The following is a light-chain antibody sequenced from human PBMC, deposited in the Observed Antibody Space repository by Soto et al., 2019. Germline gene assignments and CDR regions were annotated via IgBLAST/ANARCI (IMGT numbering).Light chain of an antibody. CDR3: QQYGSSLPVT. CDR2: GAS. Sequence: ETVLTQSPGTLSLSPGERATLSCRASESIGSSYLAWYQQKPGQPPRLLIYGASNGATGIPDRFSGSGSGTDFTLTISRLEPEDFAVYYCQQYGSSLPVTFGGGTKVDIK. V-gene: IGKV3-20*01. J-gene: IGKJ4*01. CDR1: ESIGSSY.